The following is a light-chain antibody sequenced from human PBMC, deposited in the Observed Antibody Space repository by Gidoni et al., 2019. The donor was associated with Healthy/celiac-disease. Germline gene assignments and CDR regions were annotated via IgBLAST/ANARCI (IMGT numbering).Light chain of an antibody. Sequence: SYVLTQPPSVSVAPGKTARITCGGNNIGSKSVHWYQQKPGQAPVLVVYDDSDRPPGIPERFSGSNSGNTATLTISRVEAGDEADYYCQVWDSSSDLVFGGGTKLTVL. J-gene: IGLJ2*01. CDR1: NIGSKS. CDR2: DDS. CDR3: QVWDSSSDLV. V-gene: IGLV3-21*03.